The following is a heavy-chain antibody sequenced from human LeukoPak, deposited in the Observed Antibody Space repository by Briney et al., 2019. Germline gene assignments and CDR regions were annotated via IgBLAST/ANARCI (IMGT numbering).Heavy chain of an antibody. V-gene: IGHV3-23*01. J-gene: IGHJ4*02. D-gene: IGHD6-19*01. CDR2: ISGSGGST. CDR3: AKDRARGWYVYY. Sequence: LPGGSLRLSCAASGFTFSSYAMSWVRQAPGKGLEWVSAISGSGGSTYYADSVKGRFTISRDNSKNTLYLQMNSLRAEDTAVYYCAKDRARGWYVYYWGQGTLVTVSS. CDR1: GFTFSSYA.